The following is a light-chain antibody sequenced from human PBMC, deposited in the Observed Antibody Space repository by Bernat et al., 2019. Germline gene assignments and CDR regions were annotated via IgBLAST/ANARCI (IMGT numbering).Light chain of an antibody. CDR2: EVS. J-gene: IGLJ2*01. Sequence: QSALTQPPSASGSPGQSVTISCTGTSSDVGGYNYVSWYQQHPDKAPKLIISEVSKRPSGVSNRFSGSKSGNTASLTISGLQAEDEADYYCSSYTSSSTPVVFGGGTKLTVL. V-gene: IGLV2-14*01. CDR1: SSDVGGYNY. CDR3: SSYTSSSTPVV.